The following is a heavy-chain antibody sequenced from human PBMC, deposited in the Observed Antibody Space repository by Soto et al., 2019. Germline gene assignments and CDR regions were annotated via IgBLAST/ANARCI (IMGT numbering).Heavy chain of an antibody. V-gene: IGHV3-30*01. CDR3: AGEAPYDN. J-gene: IGHJ4*02. Sequence: FVKGRFTISRDNSKNTLYLQMNSLRPEDTALYDCAGEAPYDNWGQGTLVTVSS.